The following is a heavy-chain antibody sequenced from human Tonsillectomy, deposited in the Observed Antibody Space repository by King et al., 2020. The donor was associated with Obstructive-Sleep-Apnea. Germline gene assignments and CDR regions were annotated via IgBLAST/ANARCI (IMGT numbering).Heavy chain of an antibody. Sequence: QLVQSGGGLVQPGGSLRLSCAASGFTFSNYAMNWVRQAPGKGREWGSGLTYIVDSTYYADSVRGRFTISRDNSKNTLYLQMNSLRAEDSAIYYCANLPVVVPATTGPGYNHYGVDVWGQGTTVTVSS. CDR2: LTYIVDST. CDR3: ANLPVVVPATTGPGYNHYGVDV. J-gene: IGHJ6*02. D-gene: IGHD2-2*01. V-gene: IGHV3-23*04. CDR1: GFTFSNYA.